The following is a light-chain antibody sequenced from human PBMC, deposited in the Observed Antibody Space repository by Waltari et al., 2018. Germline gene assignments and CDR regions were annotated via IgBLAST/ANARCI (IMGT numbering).Light chain of an antibody. V-gene: IGKV3-11*01. CDR3: QQRSNWPPYT. CDR2: DAS. J-gene: IGKJ2*01. CDR1: QSVSSY. Sequence: EIVLTQSPATLSLSPGERATLSCRASQSVSSYLAWYQQKPGQAPRLLIYDASNRATCIPARCSGSGSGTDFILTISSLEPEDFAVYYCQQRSNWPPYTFGQGTKLEIK.